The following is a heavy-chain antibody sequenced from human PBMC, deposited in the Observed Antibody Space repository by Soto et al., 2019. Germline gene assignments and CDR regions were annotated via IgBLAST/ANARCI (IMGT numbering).Heavy chain of an antibody. CDR1: GFSLSTSGVG. V-gene: IGHV2-5*02. J-gene: IGHJ4*02. CDR3: AHSTLLEYSGYDPPPFDY. D-gene: IGHD5-12*01. CDR2: IYWDDDK. Sequence: GSGPTLVNPTQTLTLTCTFSGFSLSTSGVGVGWIRQPPGKALEWLALIYWDDDKRYSPSLKSRLTITKDTSKNQVVLTMTNMDPVDTATYYCAHSTLLEYSGYDPPPFDYWGQGTRVTVSS.